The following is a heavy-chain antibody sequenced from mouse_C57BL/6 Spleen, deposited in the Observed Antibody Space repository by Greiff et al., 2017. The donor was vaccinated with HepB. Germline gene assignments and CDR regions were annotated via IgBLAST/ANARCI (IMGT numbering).Heavy chain of an antibody. CDR3: ARSGGITTVGATKGYFDV. D-gene: IGHD1-1*01. Sequence: QVQLKESGPELVKPGASVKISCKASGYAFSSSWMNWVKQRPGKGLEWIGRIYPGDGDTNYNGKFKGKATLTADKSSSTAYMQLSSLTSEDSVVYFCARSGGITTVGATKGYFDVWGTGTTVTVSS. J-gene: IGHJ1*03. CDR1: GYAFSSSW. V-gene: IGHV1-82*01. CDR2: IYPGDGDT.